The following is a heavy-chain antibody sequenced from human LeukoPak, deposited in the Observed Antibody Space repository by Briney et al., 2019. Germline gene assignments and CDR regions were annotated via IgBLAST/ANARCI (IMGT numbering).Heavy chain of an antibody. CDR2: IIPIFGTA. J-gene: IGHJ6*03. V-gene: IGHV1-69*05. Sequence: SSVKVSCKASGGTFSSYAISWVRQAPGQGLEWMGRIIPIFGTANYAQKFQGRVTITTDESTSTAYMELSSLRSEDTAVYYCARVRLHVDNGVSLTYYMDVWGKGTTVTVSS. CDR1: GGTFSSYA. CDR3: ARVRLHVDNGVSLTYYMDV. D-gene: IGHD2-8*01.